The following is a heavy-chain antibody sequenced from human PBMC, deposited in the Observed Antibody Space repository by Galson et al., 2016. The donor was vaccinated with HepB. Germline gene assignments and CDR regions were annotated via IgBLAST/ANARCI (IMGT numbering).Heavy chain of an antibody. Sequence: TLSLTCTVSGASIDSDSYYWSWIRQPAGRGLELIGRIYASGTAHYNPSLKSRVSMSIDTSKDQFPLKLTSVTAPDTAVYYCAKEFTYWGQGTLVTVSS. CDR1: GASIDSDSYY. CDR2: IYASGTA. J-gene: IGHJ4*02. V-gene: IGHV4-61*02. CDR3: AKEFTY.